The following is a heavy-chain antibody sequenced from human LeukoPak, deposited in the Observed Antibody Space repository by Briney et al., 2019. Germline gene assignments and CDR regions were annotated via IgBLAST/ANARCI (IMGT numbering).Heavy chain of an antibody. V-gene: IGHV3-48*03. J-gene: IGHJ3*02. CDR1: GFTFSSYE. CDR3: ARQYSSSWYSQVGAFDI. Sequence: GGSLRLSCAASGFTFSSYEMNWVRQAPGKGLEWVSYISSSGSTIYYADSVKGRFTISRDNAKNSLYLQMNSLRAEDTAVYYCARQYSSSWYSQVGAFDIWGQGTMVTVSS. D-gene: IGHD6-13*01. CDR2: ISSSGSTI.